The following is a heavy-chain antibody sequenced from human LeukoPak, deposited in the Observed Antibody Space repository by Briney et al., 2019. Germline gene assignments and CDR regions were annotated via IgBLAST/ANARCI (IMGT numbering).Heavy chain of an antibody. V-gene: IGHV3-48*01. CDR2: ISSSGSAI. D-gene: IGHD2-15*01. CDR1: GFPLSRYS. Sequence: GGCLRLSCAASGFPLSRYSINWVRQAPGKELAWVSYISSSGSAIYYVDSVKGRFTVSRDNAKNSLFLQMNSPRAEDTAVYYCVRVKGSYFDYWGQGALVTVSS. J-gene: IGHJ4*02. CDR3: VRVKGSYFDY.